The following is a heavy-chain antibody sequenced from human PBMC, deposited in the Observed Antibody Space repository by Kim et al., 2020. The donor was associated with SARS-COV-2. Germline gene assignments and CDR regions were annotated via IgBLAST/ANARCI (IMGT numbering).Heavy chain of an antibody. V-gene: IGHV3-30*02. D-gene: IGHD6-6*01. Sequence: VKGRFTISRDNSKNTLYLQMNSLRAEDTAVYYCAKDEKQLGYYYYYGMDVWGQGTTVTVSS. CDR3: AKDEKQLGYYYYYGMDV. J-gene: IGHJ6*02.